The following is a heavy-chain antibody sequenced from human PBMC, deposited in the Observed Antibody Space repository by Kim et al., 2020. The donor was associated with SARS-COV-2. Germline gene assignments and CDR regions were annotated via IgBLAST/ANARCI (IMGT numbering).Heavy chain of an antibody. CDR3: AREGVVSPDAFDI. CDR2: ISGSGSSK. CDR1: GLTFRSYE. J-gene: IGHJ3*02. Sequence: GGSLRLSCAASGLTFRSYEMNWVRQAPGKGLEWVSYISGSGSSKYYADSVKGRFTISRDNAKDSLYLQMNGLRAEDTAVYYCAREGVVSPDAFDIWGQGTMVTVSS. V-gene: IGHV3-48*03.